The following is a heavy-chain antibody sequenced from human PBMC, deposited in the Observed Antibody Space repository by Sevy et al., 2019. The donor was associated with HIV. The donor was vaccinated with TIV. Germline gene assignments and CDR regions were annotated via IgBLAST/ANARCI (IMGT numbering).Heavy chain of an antibody. CDR2: IYYSGST. CDR3: ATHEYADAPFFHY. Sequence: SETLSLTCTVSGASISSYYWSWIRQPPGKEPVWIGYIYYSGSTDYNPSLRGRVGISLDTSKNQFSLKVYSVTAADTAVYYCATHEYADAPFFHYLGQGTLVTVSS. J-gene: IGHJ4*02. D-gene: IGHD2-2*01. CDR1: GASISSYY. V-gene: IGHV4-59*01.